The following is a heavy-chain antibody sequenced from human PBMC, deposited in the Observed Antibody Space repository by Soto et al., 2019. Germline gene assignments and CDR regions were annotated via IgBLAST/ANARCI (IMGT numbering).Heavy chain of an antibody. CDR2: ISYDGSNK. D-gene: IGHD5-18*01. CDR3: ASSYGQYYYYFYGMDV. J-gene: IGHJ6*02. CDR1: GFTFSSYA. V-gene: IGHV3-30-3*01. Sequence: QVQLVESGGGVVQPGRSLRLSCAASGFTFSSYAMHWVRQAPGKGLEWVAVISYDGSNKYYADSVKGRFTISRDNSKNTRYLQVNSLRAEDTAVYYCASSYGQYYYYFYGMDVWGQGTTVTVSS.